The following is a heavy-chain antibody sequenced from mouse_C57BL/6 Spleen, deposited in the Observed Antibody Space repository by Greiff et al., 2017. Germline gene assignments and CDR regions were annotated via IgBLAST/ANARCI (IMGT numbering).Heavy chain of an antibody. V-gene: IGHV7-1*01. CDR2: SRNKANDYTT. D-gene: IGHD1-1*01. CDR1: GFTFSDFY. Sequence: EVKLMESGGGLVQSGRSLRLSCATSGFTFSDFYMEWVRQAPGKGLEWIAASRNKANDYTTEYSVSVKGRFIVSRDTSQSILYLQMDALRSEDTSIYYCARDGGSSPYWYFDVWGTGTTVTVSS. CDR3: ARDGGSSPYWYFDV. J-gene: IGHJ1*03.